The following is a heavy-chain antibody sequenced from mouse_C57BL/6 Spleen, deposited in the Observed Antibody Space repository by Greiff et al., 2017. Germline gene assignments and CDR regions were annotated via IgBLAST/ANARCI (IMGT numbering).Heavy chain of an antibody. Sequence: VQRVESGPGLVAPSQSLSITCTVSGFSLTSYAISWVRQPPGKGLEWLGVIWTGGGTNYNSALKSRLSISKDNSKSQVFLKMNSLQTDDTARYYCASTITTVDWYFDVWGTGTTVTVSS. J-gene: IGHJ1*03. CDR3: ASTITTVDWYFDV. CDR2: IWTGGGT. V-gene: IGHV2-9-1*01. D-gene: IGHD1-1*01. CDR1: GFSLTSYA.